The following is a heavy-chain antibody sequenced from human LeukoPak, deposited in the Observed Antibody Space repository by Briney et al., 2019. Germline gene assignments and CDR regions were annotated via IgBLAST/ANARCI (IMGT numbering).Heavy chain of an antibody. CDR1: GGSFSGYY. J-gene: IGHJ4*02. CDR3: ARGMPIVVVVAATKQFDY. V-gene: IGHV4-34*01. D-gene: IGHD2-15*01. CDR2: XNHSGST. Sequence: SETLSLTCAVYGGSFSGYYWSWIRQPPGKGLXXXXXXNHSGSTNYNPSLKSRVTISVDTSKNQFSLKLSSVTAADTAVYYCARGMPIVVVVAATKQFDYWGQGTLVTVSS.